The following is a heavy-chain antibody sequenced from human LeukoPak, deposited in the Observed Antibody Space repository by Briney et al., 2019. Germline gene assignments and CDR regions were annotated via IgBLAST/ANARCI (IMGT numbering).Heavy chain of an antibody. Sequence: PSETLSLTCAVYGASFSGYYWAWIRQPPGKRLEWIGEINHTGSTTYNPSLKSRVTMSVDTSKNRFSLKLNSVTAADTAVYYCARGRLRFLEMDVWGKGTMVTVSS. J-gene: IGHJ6*04. CDR2: INHTGST. CDR1: GASFSGYY. V-gene: IGHV4-34*01. CDR3: ARGRLRFLEMDV. D-gene: IGHD3-3*01.